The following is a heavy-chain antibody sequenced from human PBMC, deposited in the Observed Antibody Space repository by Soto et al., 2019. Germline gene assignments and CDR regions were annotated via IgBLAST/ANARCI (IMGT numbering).Heavy chain of an antibody. D-gene: IGHD3-10*01. J-gene: IGHJ5*02. V-gene: IGHV4-30-2*01. CDR3: ARFGGSGSYYTPDWFAP. Sequence: SETLSLTCAVSGGSISSGGYSWSWIRQPPGKGLEWIGYIYHSGSTYYNPSLKSRVTISVDRSKNQFSLKLSSVTAADTAVYYCARFGGSGSYYTPDWFAPWGQGTLVPVSS. CDR2: IYHSGST. CDR1: GGSISSGGYS.